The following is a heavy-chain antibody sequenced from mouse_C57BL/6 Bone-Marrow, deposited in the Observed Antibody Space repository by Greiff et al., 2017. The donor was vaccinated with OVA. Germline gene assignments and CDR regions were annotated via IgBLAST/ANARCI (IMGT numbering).Heavy chain of an antibody. CDR1: GFTFSDYY. CDR3: APLLPEGFAY. Sequence: EVHLVESGGGLVQPGGSLKLSCAASGFTFSDYYMYWVRQTPEKRLEWVAYISNGGGSTYYPDTVKGRFTISRDNAKNTLYLQMSRLKSEDTAMYYCAPLLPEGFAYWGQGTLVTVSA. V-gene: IGHV5-12*01. J-gene: IGHJ3*01. D-gene: IGHD1-1*01. CDR2: ISNGGGST.